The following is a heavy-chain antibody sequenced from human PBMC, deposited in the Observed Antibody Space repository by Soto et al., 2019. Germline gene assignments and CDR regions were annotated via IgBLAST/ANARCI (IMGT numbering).Heavy chain of an antibody. D-gene: IGHD4-17*01. CDR1: GGTFSSYA. CDR2: IIPIFGTA. J-gene: IGHJ4*02. V-gene: IGHV1-69*01. CDR3: ATTWGGNYCDYFRMYYFDY. Sequence: QVQLVQSGAEVQKPGSSVKVSCKASGGTFSSYAISWVRQAPGQGLEWMGGIIPIFGTANYAQKFQGRVTITADESTSTAYMERSSLRSEDTAVYYCATTWGGNYCDYFRMYYFDYWCQGALVTVSS.